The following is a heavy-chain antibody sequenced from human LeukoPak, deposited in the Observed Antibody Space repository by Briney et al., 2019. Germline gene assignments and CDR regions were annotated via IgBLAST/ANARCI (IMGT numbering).Heavy chain of an antibody. CDR1: GGSISSGDYY. CDR2: IYYSGSA. J-gene: IGHJ5*02. Sequence: PSETLSLTCTVSGGSISSGDYYWTWIRQPPGKGLEWIGYIYYSGSAYYNPSLKSRVTISVDTSKNQFSLKLSSVTAADTAVYYCAREIGYGRITMVRGVSGWFDPWGQGTLVTVSS. D-gene: IGHD3-10*01. CDR3: AREIGYGRITMVRGVSGWFDP. V-gene: IGHV4-30-4*02.